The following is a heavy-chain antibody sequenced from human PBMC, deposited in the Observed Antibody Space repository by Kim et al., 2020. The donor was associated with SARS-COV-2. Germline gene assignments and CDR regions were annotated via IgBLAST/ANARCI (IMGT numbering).Heavy chain of an antibody. Sequence: GGSLRLSCAASGFSFSASWMTWVRQAPGKGLEWVATIKSDGSEKYYVDSVRGRFTISRDNSKNSLYLQMDGLRAEDTAMFYCKRQSWTGSDRFDYWGQGTLVTVSS. V-gene: IGHV3-7*03. CDR2: IKSDGSEK. J-gene: IGHJ4*02. CDR1: GFSFSASW. CDR3: KRQSWTGSDRFDY. D-gene: IGHD3-3*01.